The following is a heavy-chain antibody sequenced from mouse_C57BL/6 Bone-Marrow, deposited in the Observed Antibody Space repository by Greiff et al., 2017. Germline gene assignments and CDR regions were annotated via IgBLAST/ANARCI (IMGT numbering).Heavy chain of an antibody. D-gene: IGHD2-3*01. CDR3: ASYDPYAMDY. CDR2: ISTYYGDA. CDR1: GYTFTDYA. J-gene: IGHJ4*01. Sequence: QVQLQQSGPELVRPGVSVKISCKGSGYTFTDYAMHWVKQSHAKSLEWIGVISTYYGDASYNQKFKGKATLTADKSSSTAYMQLSSLTSEDSAVYFCASYDPYAMDYWGQGTSVTVSS. V-gene: IGHV1-67*01.